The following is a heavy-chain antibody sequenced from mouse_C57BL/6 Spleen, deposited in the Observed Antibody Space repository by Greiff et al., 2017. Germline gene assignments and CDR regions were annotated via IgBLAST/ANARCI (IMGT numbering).Heavy chain of an antibody. V-gene: IGHV1-61*01. CDR2: IYPSDSET. CDR3: ARTLSLGDSAMDY. Sequence: QVQLQQPGAELVRPGSSVKLSCKASGYTFTSYWMDWVKQRPGQGLEWIGNIYPSDSETHYTQKFKDKATLTVDKSASTAYMQLSSLTSEDSAVYYCARTLSLGDSAMDYWGQGTSVTVSS. J-gene: IGHJ4*01. D-gene: IGHD6-2*01. CDR1: GYTFTSYW.